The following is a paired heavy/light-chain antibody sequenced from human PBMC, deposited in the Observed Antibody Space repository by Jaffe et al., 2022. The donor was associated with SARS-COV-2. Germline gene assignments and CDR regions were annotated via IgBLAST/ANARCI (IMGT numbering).Light chain of an antibody. V-gene: IGKV1-5*03. J-gene: IGKJ1*01. CDR3: QQYNAHWT. CDR1: QSISSW. Sequence: DIQMTQSPSTLSASVGDRVTMTCRASQSISSWLAWYQHKPGKGPKLLIHKASSLESGVPSRFSGSGSGTEFTLTISSLQPDDSATYYCQQYNAHWTFGQGTKVEIK. CDR2: KAS.
Heavy chain of an antibody. CDR2: IWYDGSKT. Sequence: QVHLVESGGGVVQPGRSLRLSCAASGFTFSDYGMHWVRQAPGKGLEWVAVIWYDGSKTHYADSVRGRFTISRDNSRNTVSLHMTSLRDDDTAVFYCAKDRADCSTGSCYAMLDVWGQGTPVIVSS. CDR3: AKDRADCSTGSCYAMLDV. J-gene: IGHJ6*02. D-gene: IGHD2-2*01. V-gene: IGHV3-33*06. CDR1: GFTFSDYG.